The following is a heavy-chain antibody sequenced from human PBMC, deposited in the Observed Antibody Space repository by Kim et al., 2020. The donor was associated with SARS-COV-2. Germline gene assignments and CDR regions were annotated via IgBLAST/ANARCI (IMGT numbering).Heavy chain of an antibody. CDR2: ISVYNGNT. J-gene: IGHJ6*02. Sequence: ASVKVSCKASGYTFTSHGITWVRQAPGQGLEWMGWISVYNGNTNYAQKLQGRVTMTTDRSTSTAYMELRSLTSDDTAVYYCTRGGTSSRLPGFYYYGMDVGVQGTTLTVSS. D-gene: IGHD6-6*01. V-gene: IGHV1-18*04. CDR3: TRGGTSSRLPGFYYYGMDV. CDR1: GYTFTSHG.